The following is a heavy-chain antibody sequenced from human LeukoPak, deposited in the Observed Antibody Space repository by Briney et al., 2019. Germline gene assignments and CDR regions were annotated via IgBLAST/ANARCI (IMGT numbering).Heavy chain of an antibody. V-gene: IGHV3-30-3*01. CDR1: GFTFSSYA. CDR2: ISYDGSNK. CDR3: ARGTYYYDSSGSLDY. J-gene: IGHJ4*02. Sequence: GGSLRLSCAASGFTFSSYAMHWVRQAPGKGLEWVAVISYDGSNKYYADSVKGRFTISRDNSKNTLYLQMNSLRVEDTAVYYCARGTYYYDSSGSLDYWGQGTLVTVSS. D-gene: IGHD3-22*01.